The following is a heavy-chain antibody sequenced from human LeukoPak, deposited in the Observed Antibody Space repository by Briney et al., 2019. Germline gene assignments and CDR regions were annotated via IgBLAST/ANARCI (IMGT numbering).Heavy chain of an antibody. J-gene: IGHJ4*02. CDR1: GFTFSNYG. CDR3: ARGELSTFDY. CDR2: ISYDGSNK. Sequence: PGGSLRLSCATSGFTFSNYGMHWVRQAPGKGLEWVAVISYDGSNKYYADSVKGRFTISRDNSKNTLYLQMNSLKVEDTAVYYCARGELSTFDYWGQGTLVTVSS. V-gene: IGHV3-30*03. D-gene: IGHD3-16*02.